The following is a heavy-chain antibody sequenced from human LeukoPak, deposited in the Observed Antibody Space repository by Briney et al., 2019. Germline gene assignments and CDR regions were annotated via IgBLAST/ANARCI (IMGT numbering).Heavy chain of an antibody. J-gene: IGHJ3*02. D-gene: IGHD3-22*01. CDR1: GFTFSSYS. Sequence: GGSLRLSCAASGFTFSSYSMNWVRQAPGKGLEWASYISSSSSTIYYADSVKGRFTISRDNAKNSLYLQMNSLRAEDTAVYYCARDGTKLGYYSGYYYIFGAFDIWGQGTMVTVSS. CDR3: ARDGTKLGYYSGYYYIFGAFDI. V-gene: IGHV3-48*01. CDR2: ISSSSSTI.